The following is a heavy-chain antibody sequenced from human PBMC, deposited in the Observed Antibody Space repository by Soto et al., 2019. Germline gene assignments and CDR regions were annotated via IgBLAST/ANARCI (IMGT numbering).Heavy chain of an antibody. J-gene: IGHJ4*02. CDR2: IIPILGIA. Sequence: GASVKVSCKASGGTFSSYTISWVRQAPGQGLEWMGRIIPILGIANYAQKFQGRVTITADKSTSTAYMELSSLGSEDTAVYYCASSHYYDSSGYFDDWGQGTLVTVSS. D-gene: IGHD3-22*01. CDR1: GGTFSSYT. V-gene: IGHV1-69*02. CDR3: ASSHYYDSSGYFDD.